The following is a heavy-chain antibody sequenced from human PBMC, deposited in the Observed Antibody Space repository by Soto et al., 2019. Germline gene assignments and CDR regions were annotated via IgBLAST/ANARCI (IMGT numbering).Heavy chain of an antibody. Sequence: PSETLSLTCTVSGAPITINYWSWIRQAPGKGLEWIGYIYYSGSTTYNPSLKSRVTMSADTSKDQFSLKLNSVTAADTAVYYCARDAGGHYDPWGPGSLVTVSS. CDR3: ARDAGGHYDP. CDR2: IYYSGST. CDR1: GAPITINY. J-gene: IGHJ5*02. V-gene: IGHV4-59*01. D-gene: IGHD3-3*01.